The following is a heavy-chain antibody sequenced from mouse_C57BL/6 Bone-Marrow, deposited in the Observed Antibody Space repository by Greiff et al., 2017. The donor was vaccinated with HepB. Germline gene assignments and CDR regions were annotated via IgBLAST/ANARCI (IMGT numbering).Heavy chain of an antibody. V-gene: IGHV1-64*01. J-gene: IGHJ1*03. CDR2: IHPNSGST. D-gene: IGHD2-5*01. Sequence: VKLQQPGAELVKPGASVKLSCKASGYTFTSYWMHWVKQRPGQGLEWIGMIHPNSGSTNYNEKFKSKATLTVDKSSSTAYMQLSSLTSEDSAVYYCARVVTRYFDVWGTGTTVTVSS. CDR3: ARVVTRYFDV. CDR1: GYTFTSYW.